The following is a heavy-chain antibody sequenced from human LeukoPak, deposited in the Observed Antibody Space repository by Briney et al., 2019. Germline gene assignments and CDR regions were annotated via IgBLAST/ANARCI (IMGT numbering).Heavy chain of an antibody. CDR2: IYYSGST. CDR3: ARVEVLSSGWYRGWFDP. CDR1: GGSISSSSYY. D-gene: IGHD6-19*01. Sequence: SETLSLTCTVSGGSISSSSYYWGWIRQPPGKGLEWIGSIYYSGSTYYNPSLKSRVTISVDTSKNQFSLKLSSVTAADTAVYYCARVEVLSSGWYRGWFDPWGQGTLVTVSS. V-gene: IGHV4-39*07. J-gene: IGHJ5*02.